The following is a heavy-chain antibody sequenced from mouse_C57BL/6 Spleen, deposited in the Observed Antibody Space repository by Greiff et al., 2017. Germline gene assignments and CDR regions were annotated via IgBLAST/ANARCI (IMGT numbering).Heavy chain of an antibody. J-gene: IGHJ4*01. CDR2: IRSKSNNYAT. V-gene: IGHV10-1*01. CDR3: VRVDYGNYGAMDY. CDR1: GFSFNTYA. D-gene: IGHD2-1*01. Sequence: EVQLVESGGGLVQPKGSLKLSCAASGFSFNTYAMNWVRQAPGKGLEWVARIRSKSNNYATYYADSVKDRFTISRDDSESMLYLQMNNLKTEDTAMDYCVRVDYGNYGAMDYWGQGTSVTVSS.